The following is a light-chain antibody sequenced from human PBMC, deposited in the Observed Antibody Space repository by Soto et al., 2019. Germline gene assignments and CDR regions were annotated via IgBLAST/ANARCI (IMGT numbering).Light chain of an antibody. CDR1: SSDIGAYNY. J-gene: IGLJ1*01. CDR2: EIT. V-gene: IGLV2-14*03. Sequence: QSALTQPASVSGFPGQSITISCTGTSSDIGAYNYVSWYQQHPGKAPKLIIYEITNRPSGISNRFSGSRSGNTASLSISGLQAEDEADYYCSSYSSAVAFVFGTGTKLTVL. CDR3: SSYSSAVAFV.